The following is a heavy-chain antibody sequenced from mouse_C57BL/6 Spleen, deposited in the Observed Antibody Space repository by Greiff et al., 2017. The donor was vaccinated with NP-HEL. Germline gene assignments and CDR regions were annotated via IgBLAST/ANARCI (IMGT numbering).Heavy chain of an antibody. V-gene: IGHV1-15*01. CDR2: IDPETGGT. J-gene: IGHJ4*01. CDR3: TSVFITTVVADY. CDR1: GYTFTDYE. Sequence: QVQLQQSGAELVRPGASVTLSCKASGYTFTDYEMHWVKQTPVHGLEWIGAIDPETGGTAYNQKFKGKAILTADKSSSTAYMELRSLTSEDSSVYYCTSVFITTVVADYWGQGTSVTVSS. D-gene: IGHD1-1*01.